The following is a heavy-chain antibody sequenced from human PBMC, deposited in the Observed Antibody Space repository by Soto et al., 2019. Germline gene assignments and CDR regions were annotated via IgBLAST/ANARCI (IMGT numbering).Heavy chain of an antibody. D-gene: IGHD2-21*01. J-gene: IGHJ4*02. Sequence: EVQLVESGGGLVQPGESLRLSCAASGLTFRSYWMHWVRQAPGKGLVWVSRINTDGSVAMYVDSVKGRFTISRDNAKNTLYLNMNSLRAEDTAGYYCVRDMQLWRLDSWGPGTLVTVSS. CDR3: VRDMQLWRLDS. CDR1: GLTFRSYW. V-gene: IGHV3-74*03. CDR2: INTDGSVA.